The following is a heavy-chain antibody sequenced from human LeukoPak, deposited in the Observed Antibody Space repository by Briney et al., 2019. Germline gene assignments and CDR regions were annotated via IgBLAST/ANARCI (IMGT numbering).Heavy chain of an antibody. CDR1: GFTFSSYG. D-gene: IGHD3-3*01. CDR3: ARAPSEIGGYYPEYFRH. Sequence: GGSLRLSCAASGFTFSSYGMHWVRQAPGKGLEWVAVIWYDGSNKYYADSVKGRFTISRDNAKNTLSLQMNSLRPEDTGVYYCARAPSEIGGYYPEYFRHWGQGTLVTVSS. J-gene: IGHJ1*01. CDR2: IWYDGSNK. V-gene: IGHV3-33*01.